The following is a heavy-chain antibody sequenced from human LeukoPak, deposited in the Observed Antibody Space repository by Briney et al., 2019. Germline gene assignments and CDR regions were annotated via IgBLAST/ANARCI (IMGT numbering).Heavy chain of an antibody. CDR2: ISHDGSNK. J-gene: IGHJ4*02. CDR1: GFPFSDYG. V-gene: IGHV3-30*18. CDR3: AKGWDYVWGSYRYTASLDY. D-gene: IGHD3-16*02. Sequence: PGTSLRLSCAASGFPFSDYGMYWVRQAPGKGLEWLAVISHDGSNKYYADSVKGRITISRDNSMNTLYLQMNSLRAEDTAVYYCAKGWDYVWGSYRYTASLDYWGQGTLVTVSS.